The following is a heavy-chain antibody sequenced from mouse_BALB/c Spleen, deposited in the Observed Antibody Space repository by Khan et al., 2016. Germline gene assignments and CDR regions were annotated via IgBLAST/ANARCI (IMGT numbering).Heavy chain of an antibody. CDR3: ARYVSGYYAMDY. CDR1: GYTFTNYG. V-gene: IGHV9-3-1*01. CDR2: INTYTGEP. Sequence: QVQLQQSGPELKKPGETVKISCKASGYTFTNYGMNWVKQAPGKGLKWMGWINTYTGEPTYADDFKGRFAFSLETSASTAYLQINNLKNEDTATYFCARYVSGYYAMDYWGQGTSVTVSS. J-gene: IGHJ4*01.